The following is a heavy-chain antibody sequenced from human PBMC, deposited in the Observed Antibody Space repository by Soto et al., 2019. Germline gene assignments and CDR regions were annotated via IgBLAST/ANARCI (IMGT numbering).Heavy chain of an antibody. D-gene: IGHD2-2*01. V-gene: IGHV1-69*01. CDR3: ATTPGGIVVVPAALRFDHYYYYGMDV. CDR1: GGTFSSYA. J-gene: IGHJ6*02. Sequence: QVQLVQSGAEVKKPGSSVKVSCKASGGTFSSYAISWVRQAPGQGLEWMGGIIPIFGTANYAQKFQGRVRITADESTSTAYMGLSSLRSEDTAVYYCATTPGGIVVVPAALRFDHYYYYGMDVWGQGTTVTVSS. CDR2: IIPIFGTA.